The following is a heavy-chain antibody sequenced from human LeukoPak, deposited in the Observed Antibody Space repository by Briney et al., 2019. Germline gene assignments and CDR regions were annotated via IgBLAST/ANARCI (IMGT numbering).Heavy chain of an antibody. J-gene: IGHJ3*02. CDR1: GFTFSSYG. V-gene: IGHV3-33*06. CDR3: AKEWGYEWELLSFAFDI. D-gene: IGHD1-26*01. CDR2: IWYDGSNK. Sequence: PGGSLRLSCAASGFTFSSYGMHWVRQAPGKGLEWVAVIWYDGSNKYYADSVKGRFTIPRDNSKNTLYLQMNSLRAEDTAVYYCAKEWGYEWELLSFAFDIWGQGTMVTVSS.